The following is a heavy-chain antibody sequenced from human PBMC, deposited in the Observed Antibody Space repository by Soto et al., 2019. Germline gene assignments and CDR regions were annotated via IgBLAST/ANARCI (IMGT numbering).Heavy chain of an antibody. CDR1: GYSISSGYY. D-gene: IGHD1-7*01. J-gene: IGHJ4*02. CDR2: IYHSGST. V-gene: IGHV4-38-2*01. Sequence: PSETLSLTCAVSGYSISSGYYWGWIRQPPGKGLEWIGSIYHSGSTYYNPSLKSRVTISVDTSKNQFSLKLSSVTAADTAVYYCARGFELQWEYYFDYWGQGTLVTVSS. CDR3: ARGFELQWEYYFDY.